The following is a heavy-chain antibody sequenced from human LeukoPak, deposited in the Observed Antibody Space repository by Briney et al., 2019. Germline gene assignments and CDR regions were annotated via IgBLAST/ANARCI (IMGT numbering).Heavy chain of an antibody. CDR3: ARVIGIVRATGAFDI. D-gene: IGHD1-26*01. CDR1: GYTFTGYY. J-gene: IGHJ3*02. CDR2: INPNSGGT. V-gene: IGHV1-2*02. Sequence: ASVKVSCKASGYTFTGYYMHWVRQAPGQGLEWMGWINPNSGGTNYAQKFQGRVTMTRDTSISTAYMELSRLRSDDTAVYYCARVIGIVRATGAFDIWGQGTMVTVSS.